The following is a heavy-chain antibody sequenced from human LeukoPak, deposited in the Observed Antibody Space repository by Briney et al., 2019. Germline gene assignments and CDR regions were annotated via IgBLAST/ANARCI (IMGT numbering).Heavy chain of an antibody. V-gene: IGHV3-23*01. CDR3: AKGLVYYYYMDV. CDR2: ISGSGGST. CDR1: GFTSSSFS. D-gene: IGHD2-2*01. Sequence: GGSLRLSCTASGFTSSSFSMSWVRQAPGKGLEWVSAISGSGGSTYYADSVKGRFTISRDNSKNTLYLQMNSLRAEDTAVYYCAKGLVYYYYMDVWGKGTTVTVSS. J-gene: IGHJ6*03.